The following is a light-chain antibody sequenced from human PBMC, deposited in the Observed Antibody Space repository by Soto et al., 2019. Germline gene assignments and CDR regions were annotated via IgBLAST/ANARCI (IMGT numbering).Light chain of an antibody. Sequence: EIVLTQSPGTLSLSPGERATLSCGASQSVSSSYLAWYQQKPGQAPRLLIYGASSRDTGIPDRFSGSGSGTDFTLTISRLEPADFAVYYCQQYGSIPKTFGGGTKVEIK. CDR3: QQYGSIPKT. CDR2: GAS. CDR1: QSVSSSY. J-gene: IGKJ4*01. V-gene: IGKV3-20*01.